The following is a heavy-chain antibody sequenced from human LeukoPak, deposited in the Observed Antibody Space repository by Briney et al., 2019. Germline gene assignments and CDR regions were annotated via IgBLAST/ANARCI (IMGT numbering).Heavy chain of an antibody. D-gene: IGHD3-22*01. Sequence: PGRSLRLSCAVSGFTFSSYEMNWVRQAPGKGLEWVSYISSSGRTIYNADSVKGRFTISRDNAKNSLYLQMNSLRAEDTAVYYCASYYYDSSGYWVHAFDIWGQGTMVTVSS. CDR3: ASYYYDSSGYWVHAFDI. J-gene: IGHJ3*02. CDR1: GFTFSSYE. CDR2: ISSSGRTI. V-gene: IGHV3-48*03.